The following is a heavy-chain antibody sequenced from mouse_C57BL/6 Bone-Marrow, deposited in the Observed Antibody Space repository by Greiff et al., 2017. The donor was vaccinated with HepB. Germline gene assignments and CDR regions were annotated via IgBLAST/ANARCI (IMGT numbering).Heavy chain of an antibody. CDR3: ARERLYYGSSWFAY. J-gene: IGHJ3*01. CDR2: IYPRSGNT. V-gene: IGHV1-81*01. CDR1: GYTFTSYG. D-gene: IGHD1-1*01. Sequence: VQLQQSGAELARPGASVKLSCKASGYTFTSYGISWVKQRTGQGLEWIGEIYPRSGNTYYNETFKGKATLTAAKSSSTADMELRSLTSEDSAVDFCARERLYYGSSWFAYWGQGTLVTVSA.